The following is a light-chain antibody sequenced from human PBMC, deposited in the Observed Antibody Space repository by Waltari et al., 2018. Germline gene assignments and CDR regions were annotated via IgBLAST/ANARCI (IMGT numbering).Light chain of an antibody. CDR1: QSISSTY. V-gene: IGKV3D-7*01. J-gene: IGKJ3*01. Sequence: EIVLTQSPGTLSLSPGQRATLSCRASQSISSTYLAWYQQKPGQAPRLLIYGTSTRATGIPARFSGSGSGTDFTLTISNLQPDDFAVYYCQQDFNLPFTFGPGTKVEIK. CDR2: GTS. CDR3: QQDFNLPFT.